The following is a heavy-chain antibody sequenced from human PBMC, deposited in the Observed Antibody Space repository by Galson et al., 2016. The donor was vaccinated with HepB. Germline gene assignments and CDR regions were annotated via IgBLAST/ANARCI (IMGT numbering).Heavy chain of an antibody. CDR1: RFAFNRFG. CDR2: ISSDASKI. V-gene: IGHV3-30*03. Sequence: SLRLSCAGSRFAFNRFGIHWVRQAPGKGLEWVAIISSDASKIHYGGSVRGRFVISRDNAKDTVYLEMKTVRADDTAVYYCARSRSSGWLVELDHWGQGTLVTVSS. CDR3: ARSRSSGWLVELDH. J-gene: IGHJ4*02. D-gene: IGHD6-19*01.